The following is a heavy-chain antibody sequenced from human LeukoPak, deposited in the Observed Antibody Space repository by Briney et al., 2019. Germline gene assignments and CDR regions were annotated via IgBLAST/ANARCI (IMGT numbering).Heavy chain of an antibody. CDR3: ARTYSGSYYSHFDY. CDR2: ISSSSSYI. V-gene: IGHV3-21*01. D-gene: IGHD1-26*01. Sequence: ETLSLTCTVSGGSISSSSYYWGWVRQAPGKGLEWVSSISSSSSYIYYADSVKGRFTISRDNAKNSLYLQMNSLRAEDTAVYYCARTYSGSYYSHFDYWGQGTLVTVSS. CDR1: GGSISSSSYY. J-gene: IGHJ4*02.